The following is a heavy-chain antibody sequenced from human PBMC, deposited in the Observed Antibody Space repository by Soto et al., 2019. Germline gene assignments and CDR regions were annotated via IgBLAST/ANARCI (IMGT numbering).Heavy chain of an antibody. V-gene: IGHV4-59*01. J-gene: IGHJ4*02. CDR3: ARRERSKEGLSVYYFDF. CDR1: GGSISGYF. Sequence: SETLSLTCTVSGGSISGYFWSWIRQPPGKEPEWIGYISYRGNTNYNPSLQSRVSISLVTSKNQISLKLDAVTASDTAVYYCARRERSKEGLSVYYFDFWGQGTLVTVSS. CDR2: ISYRGNT. D-gene: IGHD1-26*01.